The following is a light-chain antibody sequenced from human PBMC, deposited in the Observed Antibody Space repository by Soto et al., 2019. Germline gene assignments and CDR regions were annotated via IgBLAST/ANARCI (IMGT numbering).Light chain of an antibody. V-gene: IGKV3-15*01. Sequence: EIVMTQSPATLSVSPGERATLSCRASQSISSHLAWYQQKPGQSPRLLIYGASTSATDFSARFSGSGSGTEFTLIISSLQSEDFAIYYCQQYYTWPLTFGGGTKVEIK. J-gene: IGKJ4*01. CDR1: QSISSH. CDR2: GAS. CDR3: QQYYTWPLT.